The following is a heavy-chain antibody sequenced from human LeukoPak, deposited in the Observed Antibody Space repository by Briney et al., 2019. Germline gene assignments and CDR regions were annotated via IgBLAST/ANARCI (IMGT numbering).Heavy chain of an antibody. Sequence: PGRSLRLSWELSGFTFSNKRMSCVRQPPGNGLEWVANINQHGAEEHHVDSVKGRLTISRDNAKKSLYLQMDSVSAEDTAMYYCEREAKFGYHYFDYWGQGTMVTVSS. V-gene: IGHV3-7*01. CDR3: EREAKFGYHYFDY. J-gene: IGHJ4*02. CDR2: INQHGAEE. CDR1: GFTFSNKR. D-gene: IGHD3-16*01.